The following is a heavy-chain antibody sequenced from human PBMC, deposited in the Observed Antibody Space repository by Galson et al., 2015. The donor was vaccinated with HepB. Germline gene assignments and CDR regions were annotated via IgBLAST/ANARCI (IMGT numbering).Heavy chain of an antibody. CDR3: AREGLVFESPYYYDSSGFFDY. Sequence: SLRLSCAASGFTFSSYAMHWVRQAPGKGLEWVAVISYDGSNKYYADSVKGRFTISRDNSKNTLYLQMNSLRAEDTAVYYCAREGLVFESPYYYDSSGFFDYWGQGTLVTVSS. CDR2: ISYDGSNK. V-gene: IGHV3-30-3*01. D-gene: IGHD3-22*01. J-gene: IGHJ4*02. CDR1: GFTFSSYA.